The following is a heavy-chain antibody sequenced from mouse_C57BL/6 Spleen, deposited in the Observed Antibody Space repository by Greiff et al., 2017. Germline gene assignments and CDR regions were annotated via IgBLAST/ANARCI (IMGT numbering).Heavy chain of an antibody. J-gene: IGHJ4*01. D-gene: IGHD2-3*01. Sequence: QVQLQQPGAELVRPGTSVKLSCKASGYTFTSYWMHWVKQRPGQGLEWIGVIDPSDSYTNYNQKFKGKATLTEDTSSSTAYMQLSSLTSEDSAVYYCARRWLLAYAMDYWGQGTSVTVSS. CDR2: IDPSDSYT. V-gene: IGHV1-59*01. CDR3: ARRWLLAYAMDY. CDR1: GYTFTSYW.